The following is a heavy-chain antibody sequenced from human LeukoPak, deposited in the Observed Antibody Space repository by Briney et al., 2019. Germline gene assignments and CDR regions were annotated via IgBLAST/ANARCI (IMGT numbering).Heavy chain of an antibody. Sequence: KPSETLSLTCAVYGGSFSGYYWSWIRQPPGKGLEWIGEINHSGSTNYNPSLKSRVTISVDTSKNQFSLKLSSVTAADTAVYYCARVGWGYGSGSYDFDYWGQGTLVTVSS. CDR2: INHSGST. CDR3: ARVGWGYGSGSYDFDY. J-gene: IGHJ4*02. D-gene: IGHD3-10*01. V-gene: IGHV4-34*01. CDR1: GGSFSGYY.